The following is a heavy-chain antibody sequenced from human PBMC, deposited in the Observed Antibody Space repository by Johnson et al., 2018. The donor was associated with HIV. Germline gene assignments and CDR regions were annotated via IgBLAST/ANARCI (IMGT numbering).Heavy chain of an antibody. CDR1: GFTFSSYG. D-gene: IGHD2/OR15-2a*01. Sequence: QVQLVESGGGVVQPGRSLRLSCAGSGFTFSSYGIHWVRQSPGKGLEWVAFIRYDGGNKYYADAVKGRFTISRDNPKNTLYLQMNSLRAEDTAVYFCAKVLSSWPPDSRDAFDIWGQGTMVTVSS. CDR2: IRYDGGNK. CDR3: AKVLSSWPPDSRDAFDI. V-gene: IGHV3-30*02. J-gene: IGHJ3*02.